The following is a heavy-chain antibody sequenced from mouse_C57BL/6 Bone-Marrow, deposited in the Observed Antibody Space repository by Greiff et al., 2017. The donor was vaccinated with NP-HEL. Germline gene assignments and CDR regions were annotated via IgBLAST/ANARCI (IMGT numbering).Heavy chain of an antibody. J-gene: IGHJ1*03. CDR1: GFTFSSYA. V-gene: IGHV5-4*01. Sequence: EVKLVESGGGLVKPGGSLKLSCAASGFTFSSYAMSWVRQTPEKRLEWVATISDGGSYTYYPDNVKGRFTISRDNAKNNLYLQMSHLKSEDTAMYYCARDGPVWYVDVWGTGTTVTVSS. CDR3: ARDGPVWYVDV. CDR2: ISDGGSYT.